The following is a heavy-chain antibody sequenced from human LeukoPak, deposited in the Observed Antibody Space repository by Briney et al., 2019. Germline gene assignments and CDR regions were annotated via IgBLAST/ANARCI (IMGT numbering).Heavy chain of an antibody. CDR1: GGSVNTVSYY. CDR3: ARGDSYAYGPYSYYYPMDV. D-gene: IGHD2-21*01. V-gene: IGHV4-39*07. J-gene: IGHJ6*02. Sequence: MPSETLSLTCTVSGGSVNTVSYYWSWLRQPPGKGLEWIGEIYHNGYTRYNPSLESRVTISVATSKIQFSLELTSVTAADTAVYYCARGDSYAYGPYSYYYPMDVWGHGTTVTVSS. CDR2: IYHNGYT.